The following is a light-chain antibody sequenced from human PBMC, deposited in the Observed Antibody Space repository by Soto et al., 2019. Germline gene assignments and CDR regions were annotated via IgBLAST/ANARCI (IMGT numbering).Light chain of an antibody. CDR3: QQSYSTPLT. V-gene: IGKV1-39*01. Sequence: DIQMTQSPSSLSASVGDRVTITCRASQSISSYLNWYQQKPGKAPKLLIYAASSLQSGVPSRFSGSRSGTDFTLTISSLQPEEVATYYCQQSYSTPLTFGGGTKVELK. J-gene: IGKJ4*01. CDR1: QSISSY. CDR2: AAS.